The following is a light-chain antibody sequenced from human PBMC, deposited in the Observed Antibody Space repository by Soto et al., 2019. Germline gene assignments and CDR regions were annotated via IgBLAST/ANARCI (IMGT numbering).Light chain of an antibody. V-gene: IGLV2-14*01. Sequence: QSAVTQPASVSGSAGQSITISCTGTSSDGGGYKYVSWYQQHPGKAPKLMIYEVSNRPSGVSNRFSGSKYGTTAARPISARQAEDEADYYCSSYKSSSTVLYFVGTGTKV. J-gene: IGLJ1*01. CDR3: SSYKSSSTVLYF. CDR1: SSDGGGYKY. CDR2: EVS.